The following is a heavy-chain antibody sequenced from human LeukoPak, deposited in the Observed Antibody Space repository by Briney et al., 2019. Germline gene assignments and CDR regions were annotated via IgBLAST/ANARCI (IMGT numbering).Heavy chain of an antibody. CDR1: GINFRSSG. J-gene: IGHJ4*02. V-gene: IGHV3-30*02. Sequence: GGSLRLSCAASGINFRSSGMHWVRQAPGKGLEWVTFIQNDGSDKSYAASVKGRFTISRDNPKNTVYLHMNSLRADDTALYYCAREGGRAAAGRFDYWGQGTLVTVSS. CDR2: IQNDGSDK. D-gene: IGHD6-13*01. CDR3: AREGGRAAAGRFDY.